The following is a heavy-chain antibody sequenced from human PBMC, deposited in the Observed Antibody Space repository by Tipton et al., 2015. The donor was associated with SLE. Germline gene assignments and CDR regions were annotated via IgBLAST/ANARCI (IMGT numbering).Heavy chain of an antibody. D-gene: IGHD6-13*01. CDR3: TKNIATAGNSGLHI. CDR1: GFSFSDYY. J-gene: IGHJ3*01. V-gene: IGHV3-72*01. Sequence: SLRLSCAVSGFSFSDYYMEWVRQAPGKGLGWIGRRRNKAKSYTTAYAASLEGRFTISRDDSKKSLYLQMNSLKTEDTAVYYCTKNIATAGNSGLHIRGQGTMVTVSS. CDR2: RRNKAKSYTT.